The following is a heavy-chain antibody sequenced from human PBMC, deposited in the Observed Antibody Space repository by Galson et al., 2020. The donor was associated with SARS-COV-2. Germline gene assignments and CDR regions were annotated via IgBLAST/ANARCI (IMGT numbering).Heavy chain of an antibody. Sequence: GGSLRLSCAASGFTFSSYEMNWVRQAPGKGQEWVSSISSSGSTIYYADSVKGRFTISRDNAKNSLYLQMNSLRAEDTAVYYCARGLSSSIFGVVITSWGFDYWGQGTLVTVSS. CDR2: ISSSGSTI. V-gene: IGHV3-48*03. CDR3: ARGLSSSIFGVVITSWGFDY. J-gene: IGHJ4*02. CDR1: GFTFSSYE. D-gene: IGHD3-3*01.